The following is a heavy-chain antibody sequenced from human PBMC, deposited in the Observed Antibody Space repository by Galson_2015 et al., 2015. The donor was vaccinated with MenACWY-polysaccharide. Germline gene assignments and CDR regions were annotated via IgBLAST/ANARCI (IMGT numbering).Heavy chain of an antibody. CDR1: GFTFTSYA. J-gene: IGHJ4*02. V-gene: IGHV3-23*01. Sequence: SLRLSCAASGFTFTSYALIWVRQAPGKGLEWVSVISGSGDSTYYADSVKGRFTISRDNSKNTLYLQMNSLRAEDTALYYCAKSDIWAYNRALEGYFDYWGQGTLVTVSS. CDR2: ISGSGDST. CDR3: AKSDIWAYNRALEGYFDY. D-gene: IGHD3-3*01.